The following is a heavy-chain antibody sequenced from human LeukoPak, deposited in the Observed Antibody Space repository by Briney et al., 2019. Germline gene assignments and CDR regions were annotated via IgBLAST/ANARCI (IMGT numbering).Heavy chain of an antibody. CDR3: AREGGDYYDSSGYYRGLLDY. D-gene: IGHD3-22*01. CDR2: FDPENGET. V-gene: IGHV1-24*01. J-gene: IGHJ4*02. CDR1: GYTLTKLS. Sequence: ASVKVSCKVSGYTLTKLSMHWVRQAPGKGLEWMGGFDPENGETVHAQKFQGRVSMTEDTSTDTAYMELSSLRSEDTAMYYCAREGGDYYDSSGYYRGLLDYWGQGTLVTVSS.